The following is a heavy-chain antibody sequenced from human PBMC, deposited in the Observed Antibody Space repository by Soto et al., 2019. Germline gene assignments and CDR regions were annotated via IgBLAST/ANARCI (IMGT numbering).Heavy chain of an antibody. Sequence: PSETLPLTCAVYGGSFRGYCWSWIRQPPGKGLEWIGEINLGGSTNYNPSLKSRITISVDTSKNQFSLKLSSVTAADTALYYCATNYYDSSGYPPYFDYWGQGTLVTVSS. CDR2: INLGGST. V-gene: IGHV4-34*01. J-gene: IGHJ4*02. CDR1: GGSFRGYC. CDR3: ATNYYDSSGYPPYFDY. D-gene: IGHD3-22*01.